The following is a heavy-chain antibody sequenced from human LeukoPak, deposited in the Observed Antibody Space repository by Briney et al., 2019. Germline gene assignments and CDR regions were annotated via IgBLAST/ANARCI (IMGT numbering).Heavy chain of an antibody. Sequence: PGGSLRLSCAASGFTFSSYSMNWVRQAPGKGLEWVSSISSSSSYIYYAYSVKGRFTISRDNAKNSLYLQMSSLRAEDTAVYYCARDSGNRRVDPYGMDVWGQGTTVTVSS. J-gene: IGHJ6*02. V-gene: IGHV3-21*01. CDR1: GFTFSSYS. CDR3: ARDSGNRRVDPYGMDV. D-gene: IGHD2-2*01. CDR2: ISSSSSYI.